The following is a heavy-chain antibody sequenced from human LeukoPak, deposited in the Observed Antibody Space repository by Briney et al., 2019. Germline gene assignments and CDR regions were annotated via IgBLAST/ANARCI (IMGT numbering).Heavy chain of an antibody. D-gene: IGHD3-9*01. CDR3: AISYYDILTGYSFDY. CDR2: IYPGDSDT. CDR1: GDSFTSYW. J-gene: IGHJ4*02. V-gene: IGHV5-51*01. Sequence: GESLKISCKGSGDSFTSYWIGWVRQMPGKGLEWMGIIYPGDSDTRYSPSFQGQVTISADKSISTAYLQWSSLKASDTAMYYCAISYYDILTGYSFDYWGQGTLVTVSS.